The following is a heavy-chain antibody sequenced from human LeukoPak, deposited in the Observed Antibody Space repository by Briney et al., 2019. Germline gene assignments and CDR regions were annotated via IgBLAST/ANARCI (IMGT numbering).Heavy chain of an antibody. Sequence: GGSLRLSCAASGFTFSSYGMHWVRQAPGKGLEWVAVISYDGSNKYYADSVKGRFTISRDNSKNTLYLQMNSLRAEDTAVYYCAKDLGSSGCIFDYFDYWGQGTLVTVSS. CDR3: AKDLGSSGCIFDYFDY. V-gene: IGHV3-30*18. CDR2: ISYDGSNK. CDR1: GFTFSSYG. J-gene: IGHJ4*02. D-gene: IGHD6-19*01.